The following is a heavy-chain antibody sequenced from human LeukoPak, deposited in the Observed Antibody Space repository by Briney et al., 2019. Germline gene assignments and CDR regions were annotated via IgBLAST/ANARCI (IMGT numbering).Heavy chain of an antibody. J-gene: IGHJ4*02. Sequence: SQTLSLTCTVSGGSINSGNYYWSWMRQPAGKGLEWIGRIHIGGSTTYNPSPRSRVTISIDTSNNQFSLRLSSVTAADTAVYYCVGLRFLEWTPTRIFDYWGQGTLVTVSS. D-gene: IGHD3-3*01. CDR1: GGSINSGNYY. CDR3: VGLRFLEWTPTRIFDY. CDR2: IHIGGST. V-gene: IGHV4-61*02.